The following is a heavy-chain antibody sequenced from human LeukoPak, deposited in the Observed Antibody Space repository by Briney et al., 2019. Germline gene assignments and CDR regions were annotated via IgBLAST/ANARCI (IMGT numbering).Heavy chain of an antibody. J-gene: IGHJ5*02. V-gene: IGHV4-39*01. CDR3: ARLAGRELVLRFDP. CDR2: IYYSGST. D-gene: IGHD3-10*01. CDR1: GGSISSSSYY. Sequence: SETLSLTCTVSGGSISSSSYYWGWIRQPPGKGLEWIGSIYYSGSTYYNPSLKSRVTISVDTSKNQFSLKLSSVTAADTAVYYCARLAGRELVLRFDPWGQGTLVTVSS.